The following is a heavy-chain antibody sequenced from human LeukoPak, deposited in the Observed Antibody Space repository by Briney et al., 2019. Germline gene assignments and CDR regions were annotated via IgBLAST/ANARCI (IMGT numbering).Heavy chain of an antibody. CDR2: INPNSGGT. Sequence: ASVKVSCKASGYTFTSYYMHWVRQAPGQGLEWMGWINPNSGGTNYAQKFQGRVTMTRDTSISTAYMELSRLRSDDTAVYYCARAREEYQLLSPPDYWGQGTLVTVSS. CDR3: ARAREEYQLLSPPDY. D-gene: IGHD2-2*01. V-gene: IGHV1-2*02. J-gene: IGHJ4*02. CDR1: GYTFTSYY.